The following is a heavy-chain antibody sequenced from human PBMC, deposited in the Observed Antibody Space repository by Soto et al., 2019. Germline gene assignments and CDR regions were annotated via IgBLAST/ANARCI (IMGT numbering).Heavy chain of an antibody. CDR1: GYEVSTWHNFTSYW. CDR2: IYPGDSDT. D-gene: IGHD3-3*01. V-gene: IGHV5-51*01. CDR3: ARLGFNYDFLSGYYNVHHYYGIDA. J-gene: IGHJ6*02. Sequence: PGESLKISYMGSGYEVSTWHNFTSYWIAWVRQMPGEGLEWMGIIYPGDSDTRYGPSFQGQVTISADKSINSVYLQWSSLKASDSATYYCARLGFNYDFLSGYYNVHHYYGIDAWVQGTTVTVSS.